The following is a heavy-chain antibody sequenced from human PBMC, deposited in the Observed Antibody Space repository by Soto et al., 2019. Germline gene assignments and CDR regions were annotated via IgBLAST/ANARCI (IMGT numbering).Heavy chain of an antibody. CDR1: GFTFNTFV. Sequence: GGSLRLSCAASGFTFNTFVMSWVRQAPGKGLEWVSDINGSGDYTYYADSVKGRFTISRDNSKNTLYLQMNSLRAEDTAVYYCAKAGNGHPNWFDPWGQGTLVTVS. V-gene: IGHV3-23*01. CDR2: INGSGDYT. J-gene: IGHJ5*02. CDR3: AKAGNGHPNWFDP.